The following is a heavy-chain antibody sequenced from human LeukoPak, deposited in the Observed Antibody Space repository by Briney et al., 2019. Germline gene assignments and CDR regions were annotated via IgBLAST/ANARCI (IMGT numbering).Heavy chain of an antibody. J-gene: IGHJ3*02. D-gene: IGHD3-10*01. V-gene: IGHV4-39*07. Sequence: PSETLSLTCTVSGGSISSSSYYWGWIRQPPGKGLEWIGSISYSGSTYYNPSLKSRVTISVDTSKNQFSLRLSSVTGADTAVYYCACTMVRGVMASSARDDDAFDIWGQGTMVTVSS. CDR3: ACTMVRGVMASSARDDDAFDI. CDR1: GGSISSSSYY. CDR2: ISYSGST.